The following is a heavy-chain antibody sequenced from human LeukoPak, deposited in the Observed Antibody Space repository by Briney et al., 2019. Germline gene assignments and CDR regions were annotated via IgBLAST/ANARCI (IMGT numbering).Heavy chain of an antibody. Sequence: GASVKVSCKASGYTFTSYGISWVRQAPGQGLEWMGWINTNTGNPTYAQGFTGRFVFSLDTSVSTAYLQISSLKTEDTAVYYCARGTVAGIRWFDYWGQGTLVTVSS. D-gene: IGHD6-19*01. J-gene: IGHJ4*02. CDR3: ARGTVAGIRWFDY. CDR1: GYTFTSYG. CDR2: INTNTGNP. V-gene: IGHV7-4-1*02.